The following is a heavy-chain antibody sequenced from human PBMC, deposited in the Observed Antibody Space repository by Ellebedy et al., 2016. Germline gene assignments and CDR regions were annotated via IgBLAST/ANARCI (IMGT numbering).Heavy chain of an antibody. CDR1: GGSISSGDYY. J-gene: IGHJ4*02. Sequence: LRLXCTVSGGSISSGDYYWSWIRQPPGKGLEWIGYIYYSGSTYYNPSLKSRVTISVDTSKNQFSLKLSSVTAADTAVYYCARDRGLASFDYWGQGTLVTVSS. D-gene: IGHD6-19*01. CDR2: IYYSGST. V-gene: IGHV4-30-4*01. CDR3: ARDRGLASFDY.